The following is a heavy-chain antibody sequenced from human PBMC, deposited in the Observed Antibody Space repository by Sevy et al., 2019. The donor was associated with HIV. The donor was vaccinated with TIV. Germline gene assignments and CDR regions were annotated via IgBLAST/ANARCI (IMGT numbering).Heavy chain of an antibody. D-gene: IGHD2-8*01. V-gene: IGHV3-23*01. CDR2: FSFGCGKI. Sequence: GGSLRLSCAASGFTFSSYAMSWVRQPPGKGLEWVATFSFGCGKINYADSVKGRFTISRDDSRNTFYLQMNSLRAEDTAIYYCAREGCTKPHDYWGQGTVVTVSS. CDR1: GFTFSSYA. CDR3: AREGCTKPHDY. J-gene: IGHJ4*02.